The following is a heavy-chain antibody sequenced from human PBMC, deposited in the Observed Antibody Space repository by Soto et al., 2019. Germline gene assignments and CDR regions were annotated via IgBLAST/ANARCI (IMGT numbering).Heavy chain of an antibody. CDR2: ISWNSGST. V-gene: IGHV3-9*01. D-gene: IGHD3-3*01. J-gene: IGHJ6*03. CDR1: GFTFDDYA. Sequence: GGSLRLSCAASGFTFDDYAMHWVRQAPGKGLEWVSGISWNSGSTGYADSVKGRFTISRDNAKNSLYLQMNSLRAEDTALYYCAKDTNSTYYDFWSGYYYYYYFMDVWGKGTTVTVSS. CDR3: AKDTNSTYYDFWSGYYYYYYFMDV.